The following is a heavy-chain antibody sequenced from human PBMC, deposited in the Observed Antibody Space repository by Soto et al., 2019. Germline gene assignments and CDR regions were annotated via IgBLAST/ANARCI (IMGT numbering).Heavy chain of an antibody. CDR1: GGSISSGGYS. D-gene: IGHD2-8*01. Sequence: SETLSLTCAVSGGSISSGGYSWSWIRQPPGKGLEWIGYIYHSGSTYYNPSLKSRVTISVDRSKNQFSLKLSSVTAADTAGYYWARGALVWIQHWGQGNLVTVSS. J-gene: IGHJ1*01. CDR3: ARGALVWIQH. CDR2: IYHSGST. V-gene: IGHV4-30-2*01.